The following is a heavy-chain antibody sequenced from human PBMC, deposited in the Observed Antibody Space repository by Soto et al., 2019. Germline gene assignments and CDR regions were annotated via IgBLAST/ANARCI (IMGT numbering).Heavy chain of an antibody. Sequence: SVKVSCKPSGYTFTGYYIHWVRQAPGQGLEWMGWINPNSGATNYALKFQGRVTMTRDTSISAAYMELNSLTSDDTAVYYCARSRLTDYSIDYWGQGTLVTVSS. CDR1: GYTFTGYY. D-gene: IGHD4-4*01. V-gene: IGHV1-2*02. CDR3: ARSRLTDYSIDY. J-gene: IGHJ4*02. CDR2: INPNSGAT.